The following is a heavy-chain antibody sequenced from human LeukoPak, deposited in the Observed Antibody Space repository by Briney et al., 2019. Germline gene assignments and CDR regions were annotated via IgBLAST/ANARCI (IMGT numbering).Heavy chain of an antibody. CDR3: ARDLINTDWFDH. CDR1: GFTFSSYS. V-gene: IGHV3-21*01. D-gene: IGHD2-8*01. CDR2: ISSSSSYI. J-gene: IGHJ5*02. Sequence: PGGSLRLSCAAFGFTFSSYSMNWVRQAPGKGLEWVSSISSSSSYIYYADSVKGRFTISRDNAKNSLYLQMNSLRAEDTAVYYCARDLINTDWFDHWGQGTLVTVSS.